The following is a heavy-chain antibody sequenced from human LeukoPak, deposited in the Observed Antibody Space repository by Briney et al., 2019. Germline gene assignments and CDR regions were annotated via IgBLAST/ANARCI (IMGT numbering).Heavy chain of an antibody. D-gene: IGHD3-3*01. CDR3: ARVGRITIFGVVLPGGFDY. Sequence: GGSLRLSCAASGFTFDDYGMSWVRQAPGKGLEWVSGINWNGGSTGYADSVKGRFTISRDNAKNSLYLQMNSLRAEDTAVYYCARVGRITIFGVVLPGGFDYWGQGTLVTVSS. CDR1: GFTFDDYG. CDR2: INWNGGST. V-gene: IGHV3-20*04. J-gene: IGHJ4*02.